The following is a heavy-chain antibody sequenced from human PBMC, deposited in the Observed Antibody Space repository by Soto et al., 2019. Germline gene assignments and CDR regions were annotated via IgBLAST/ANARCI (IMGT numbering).Heavy chain of an antibody. CDR1: GGSISSGDYY. CDR2: ISYSGST. V-gene: IGHV4-30-4*01. Sequence: SETLSLTCTVSGGSISSGDYYWSWIRQPPGKGLEWIGYISYSGSTYYNPSLKSRVTISVDTSNNQFSLKLSSVTVADTAVYSCARDAWPVVRVLLISGGMDVWGQGTTVTVS. D-gene: IGHD3-10*01. J-gene: IGHJ6*02. CDR3: ARDAWPVVRVLLISGGMDV.